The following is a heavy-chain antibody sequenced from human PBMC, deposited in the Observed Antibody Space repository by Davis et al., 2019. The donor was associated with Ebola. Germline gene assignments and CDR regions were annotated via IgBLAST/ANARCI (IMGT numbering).Heavy chain of an antibody. CDR1: GFTFSSYA. CDR2: ISYDGSNK. CDR3: ARDSPEWELLLYYYGMDV. Sequence: GGSLRLSCAASGFTFSSYAMHWVRQAPGKGLEWVAVISYDGSNKYYADSVKGRFTISRDNSKNTLYLQMNSLRAEDTAVYYCARDSPEWELLLYYYGMDVWGQGTTVIVSS. J-gene: IGHJ6*02. V-gene: IGHV3-30*04. D-gene: IGHD1-26*01.